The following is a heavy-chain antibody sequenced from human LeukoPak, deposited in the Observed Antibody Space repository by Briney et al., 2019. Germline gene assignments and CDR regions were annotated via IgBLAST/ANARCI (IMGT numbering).Heavy chain of an antibody. CDR3: ARGPRNDP. V-gene: IGHV1-8*01. CDR2: VHPNTGNT. CDR1: GYPFTTYE. J-gene: IGHJ5*02. Sequence: ASVKASCKTSGYPFTTYEINWVRQAAGQGLEWMGWVHPNTGNTAYAQRFQGRVTITRDTSISTAYMELSSLTSNDTAVYFCARGPRNDPWGQGTLVTVSS. D-gene: IGHD1-14*01.